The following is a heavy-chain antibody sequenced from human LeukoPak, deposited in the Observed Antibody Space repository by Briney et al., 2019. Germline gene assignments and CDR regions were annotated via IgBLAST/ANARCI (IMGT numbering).Heavy chain of an antibody. Sequence: SQTLSLTCAISGDSVSSNSAAWNWIRQSPSRGLEWLGRTYYRSMWYNDNAVSVKSRITINPDTSKNQFSLQLNSVTPEDTAVYYCARVGMVRGVISPYYFDYWGQGTLVTVSS. V-gene: IGHV6-1*01. CDR2: TYYRSMWYN. CDR1: GDSVSSNSAA. D-gene: IGHD3-10*01. J-gene: IGHJ4*02. CDR3: ARVGMVRGVISPYYFDY.